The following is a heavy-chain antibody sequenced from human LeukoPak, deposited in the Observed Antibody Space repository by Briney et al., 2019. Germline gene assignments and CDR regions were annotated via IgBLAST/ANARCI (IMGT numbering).Heavy chain of an antibody. V-gene: IGHV3-48*02. CDR3: ARDGGYCSGGSCLDY. CDR2: ISSSSSTI. J-gene: IGHJ4*02. D-gene: IGHD2-15*01. CDR1: GFTFSNYA. Sequence: GGSLRLSCAASGFTFSNYAMTWVRQAPGKGLEWVSYISSSSSTIYYADSVKGRFTISRDNAKNSLSLQMNSLRDEDTAVYYCARDGGYCSGGSCLDYWGQGTLVTVST.